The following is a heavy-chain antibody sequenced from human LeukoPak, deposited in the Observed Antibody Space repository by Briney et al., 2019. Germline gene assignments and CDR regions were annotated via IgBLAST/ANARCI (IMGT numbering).Heavy chain of an antibody. Sequence: ASVKVSCKASGGTFSSYAISWVRQAPGQGLEWMGGIISIFGTANYAQKFQGRVTITADESTSTAYMELSSLRSEDTAVYYCARGRGYSSSSEVDYWGQGTLVTVSS. CDR1: GGTFSSYA. CDR3: ARGRGYSSSSEVDY. D-gene: IGHD6-6*01. CDR2: IISIFGTA. V-gene: IGHV1-69*01. J-gene: IGHJ4*02.